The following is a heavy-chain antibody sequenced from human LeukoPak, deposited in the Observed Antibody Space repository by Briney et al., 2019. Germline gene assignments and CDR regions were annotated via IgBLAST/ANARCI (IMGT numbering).Heavy chain of an antibody. V-gene: IGHV1-2*02. CDR1: GYTFTGYY. Sequence: EASVKVSCKASGYTFTGYYMHWVRQPPGQGLEWMGWINPNSGGTNYAQKFQGRVTMTRDTSISTAYMELSRLRSDDTAVYYCARYSGYDPFDYWGQGTLVTVSS. CDR2: INPNSGGT. D-gene: IGHD5-12*01. J-gene: IGHJ4*02. CDR3: ARYSGYDPFDY.